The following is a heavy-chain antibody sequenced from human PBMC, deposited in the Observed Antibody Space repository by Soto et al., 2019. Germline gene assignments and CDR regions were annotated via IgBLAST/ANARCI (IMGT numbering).Heavy chain of an antibody. CDR1: GFTFSSYS. D-gene: IGHD3-3*01. J-gene: IGHJ3*02. Sequence: GGSLRLSCAAYGFTFSSYSMNWVRQAPGKGLEWVSYISSSSSTIYYADSVKGRFTIPRDNAKNSLYLQMNSLRAEDTAVYYCARALGLRFLECLSNDAFDIWGQGTMVTVS. CDR3: ARALGLRFLECLSNDAFDI. CDR2: ISSSSSTI. V-gene: IGHV3-48*01.